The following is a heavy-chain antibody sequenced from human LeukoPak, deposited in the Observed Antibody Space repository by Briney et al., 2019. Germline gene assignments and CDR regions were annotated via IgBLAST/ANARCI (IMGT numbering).Heavy chain of an antibody. V-gene: IGHV1-2*02. CDR2: INPNTGGT. J-gene: IGHJ3*01. Sequence: GASVKVSCKTSGYSASDYYMHWVRQAPGQGLEWMGWINPNTGGTKYAQGFQGRVTMTGDTSISIVHMELRSLTYDDTAMYYCATPVPSYGALDVWGQGTMVTVSS. D-gene: IGHD3-16*01. CDR3: ATPVPSYGALDV. CDR1: GYSASDYY.